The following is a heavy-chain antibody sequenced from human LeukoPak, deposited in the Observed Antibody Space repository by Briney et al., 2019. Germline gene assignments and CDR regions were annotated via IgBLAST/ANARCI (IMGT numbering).Heavy chain of an antibody. CDR2: INSDGSST. CDR3: ARDFWGVRDQGY. J-gene: IGHJ4*02. V-gene: IGHV3-74*01. D-gene: IGHD3-10*01. Sequence: GGSLRLSCEASEFTFSSYGIHWVRQAPGKGLEWVSRINSDGSSTSYADSVKGRFTISRDNAKNTLYLQMNSLRAEDTAVYYCARDFWGVRDQGYWGQGTLVTVSS. CDR1: EFTFSSYG.